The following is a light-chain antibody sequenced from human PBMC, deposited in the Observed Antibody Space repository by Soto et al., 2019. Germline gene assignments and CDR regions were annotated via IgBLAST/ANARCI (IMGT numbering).Light chain of an antibody. CDR1: SSDVGGYNY. J-gene: IGLJ1*01. CDR3: CSYTVSGTYV. CDR2: AVS. Sequence: QSFLTQAASVAGSPGQSITISCTGSSSDVGGYNYVSWYQQHPGKAPKLIIYAVSNRPSGVSNRFSGSKSGNTATLTISGLQAEDEADYYCCSYTVSGTYVFGTGTKVTVL. V-gene: IGLV2-14*01.